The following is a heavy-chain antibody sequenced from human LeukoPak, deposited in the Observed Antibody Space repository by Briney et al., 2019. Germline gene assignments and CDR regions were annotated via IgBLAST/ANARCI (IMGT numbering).Heavy chain of an antibody. CDR1: GYSFTSYW. D-gene: IGHD5-18*01. CDR2: IDPSDSET. V-gene: IGHV5-51*01. CDR3: ARQTAMGRSGDY. Sequence: GESLKISCKASGYSFTSYWIGWVRQMPGKGLEWMGIIDPSDSETRYTPSFQGQVTISVDKSLTTADLQWNSLKASDTAMYYCARQTAMGRSGDYWGQGTLVAVSS. J-gene: IGHJ4*02.